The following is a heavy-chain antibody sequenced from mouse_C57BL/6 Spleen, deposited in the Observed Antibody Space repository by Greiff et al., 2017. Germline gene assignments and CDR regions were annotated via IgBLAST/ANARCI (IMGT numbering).Heavy chain of an antibody. V-gene: IGHV1-55*01. CDR1: GYTFTSYW. CDR2: IYPGSGST. J-gene: IGHJ1*03. CDR3: AREGAPYWYFDV. Sequence: VQLQQPGAELVKPGASVKMSCKASGYTFTSYWITWVKQRPGQGLEWIGDIYPGSGSTNYNGKFKSKATLTVDTSSSTAYMQLSSLTSEDSAVYYCAREGAPYWYFDVWGTGTTVTVSS.